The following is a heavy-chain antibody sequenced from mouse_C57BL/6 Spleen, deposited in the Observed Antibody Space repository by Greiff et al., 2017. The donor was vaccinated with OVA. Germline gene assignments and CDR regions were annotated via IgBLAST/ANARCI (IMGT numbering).Heavy chain of an antibody. J-gene: IGHJ4*01. CDR1: GFSFNTYA. CDR2: IRSKSNNYAT. CDR3: VRILSYYYAMDY. D-gene: IGHD1-2*01. V-gene: IGHV10-1*01. Sequence: EVKLVESGGGLVQPKGSLKLSCAASGFSFNTYAMNWVRQAPGKGLEWVARIRSKSNNYATYYADSVKDRFTISRDDSESMLYLQMNNLKTEDTAMYYCVRILSYYYAMDYWGQGTSVTVSS.